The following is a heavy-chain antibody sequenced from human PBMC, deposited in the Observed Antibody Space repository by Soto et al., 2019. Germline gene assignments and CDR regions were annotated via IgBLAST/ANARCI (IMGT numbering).Heavy chain of an antibody. Sequence: SETLSLTCAVYGGSFSGYYWSWIRQPPGKGLEWIGEINHSGSTNYNPSLKSRVTISVDTSKNQFSLKLSSATAADTAVYYCARGGSSSWYGYYGMGVWGQGTTVTVSS. D-gene: IGHD6-13*01. J-gene: IGHJ6*02. CDR2: INHSGST. V-gene: IGHV4-34*01. CDR3: ARGGSSSWYGYYGMGV. CDR1: GGSFSGYY.